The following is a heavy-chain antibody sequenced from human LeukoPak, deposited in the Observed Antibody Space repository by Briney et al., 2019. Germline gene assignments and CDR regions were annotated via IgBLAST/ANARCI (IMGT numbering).Heavy chain of an antibody. V-gene: IGHV3-9*01. CDR2: ISWNSDSI. Sequence: GGSLRLSCAASGFTFDDYAMHWVRQAPGKGLEWVSGISWNSDSICYADSVKGRFTISRDNAKNSLYLQMNSLRAEDTALYYCAKASPQHFDWLLYYFDYWGQGTLVTVSS. D-gene: IGHD3-9*01. J-gene: IGHJ4*02. CDR3: AKASPQHFDWLLYYFDY. CDR1: GFTFDDYA.